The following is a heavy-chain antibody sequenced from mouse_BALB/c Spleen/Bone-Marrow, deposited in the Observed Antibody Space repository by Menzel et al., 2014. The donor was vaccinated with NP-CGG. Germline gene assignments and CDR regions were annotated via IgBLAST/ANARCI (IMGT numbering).Heavy chain of an antibody. CDR1: GYTFTDYN. J-gene: IGHJ4*01. CDR3: TRREYGNYGYAMDY. D-gene: IGHD2-10*02. V-gene: IGHV1S29*02. Sequence: VKLMESRPELVKPGASVKISCKASGYTFTDYNMHWVKQSHGKSLEWIGYIYPYNGGTGYNQKFKSKATLAVDNSSSTAYMGLRSLTSEDSAVYYCTRREYGNYGYAMDYWGQRTSVNVSS. CDR2: IYPYNGGT.